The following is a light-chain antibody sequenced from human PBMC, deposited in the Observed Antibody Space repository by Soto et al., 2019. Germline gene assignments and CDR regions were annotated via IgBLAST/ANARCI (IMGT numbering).Light chain of an antibody. J-gene: IGLJ2*01. CDR3: SSYAGSNNLV. Sequence: QSALTQPPSASGSAGQSVTISCTGTSSDVGAYDYVSWYQQHPGKSPRLIIYGLNKRPSGVPDRLSGSKSGNTATLTVSGLQGEDEADYYCSSYAGSNNLVFGGGTKLTVL. V-gene: IGLV2-8*01. CDR1: SSDVGAYDY. CDR2: GLN.